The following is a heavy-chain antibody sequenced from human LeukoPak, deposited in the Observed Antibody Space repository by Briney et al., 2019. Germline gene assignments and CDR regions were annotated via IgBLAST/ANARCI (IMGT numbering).Heavy chain of an antibody. D-gene: IGHD5-12*01. Sequence: SETLSLTCAVYGGSFSGYYWSWIRQPPEKGLEWIGEINHSGSTNYNPSLKSRVTISVDTSKNQFSLKLSSVTAADTAVYYCAREGRYSGSYWGQGTLVTVSS. CDR1: GGSFSGYY. CDR3: AREGRYSGSY. V-gene: IGHV4-34*01. CDR2: INHSGST. J-gene: IGHJ4*02.